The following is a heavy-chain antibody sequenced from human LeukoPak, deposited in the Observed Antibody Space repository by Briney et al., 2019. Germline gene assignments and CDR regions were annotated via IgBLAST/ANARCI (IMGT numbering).Heavy chain of an antibody. Sequence: SETLSVTCTVSGGSISSGGYYWSWIRQHPGKGLEWIGYIYYSGSTYYNPSLKSRVTISVDTSKNQFSLKLSSVTAADTAVYYCARASLVGYYDSSGSHFDYWGQGTLVTVSS. CDR2: IYYSGST. CDR3: ARASLVGYYDSSGSHFDY. CDR1: GGSISSGGYY. J-gene: IGHJ4*02. V-gene: IGHV4-31*03. D-gene: IGHD3-22*01.